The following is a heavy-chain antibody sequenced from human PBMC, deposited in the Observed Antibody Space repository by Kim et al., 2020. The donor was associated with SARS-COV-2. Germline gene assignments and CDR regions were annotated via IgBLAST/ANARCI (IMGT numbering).Heavy chain of an antibody. D-gene: IGHD2-2*01. V-gene: IGHV3-23*01. CDR2: ISGSGGST. Sequence: GGSLRLSCAASGFTFSSYAMSWVRQAPGKGLEWVSAISGSGGSTYYADSVKGRFTISRDNSKNTLYLQMNSLRAEDTAVYYCAKDRMVVVPAAPGVYSSSSGDYWGQGTLVTVSS. J-gene: IGHJ4*02. CDR3: AKDRMVVVPAAPGVYSSSSGDY. CDR1: GFTFSSYA.